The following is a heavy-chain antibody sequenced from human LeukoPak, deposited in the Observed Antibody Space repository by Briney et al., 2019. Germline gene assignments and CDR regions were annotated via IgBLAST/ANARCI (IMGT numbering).Heavy chain of an antibody. V-gene: IGHV3-30*02. CDR2: IRYDGSNK. CDR1: GFTFSSYG. Sequence: GGSLRLSCVASGFTFSSYGMHWVRQAPGKGLEWVAFIRYDGSNKYYADSVKGRFTISRDNSKNTLYLQMNSLRAEDTAVYYCANDLRIQLWTATLLDYWGQGTLVTVSS. CDR3: ANDLRIQLWTATLLDY. D-gene: IGHD5-18*01. J-gene: IGHJ4*02.